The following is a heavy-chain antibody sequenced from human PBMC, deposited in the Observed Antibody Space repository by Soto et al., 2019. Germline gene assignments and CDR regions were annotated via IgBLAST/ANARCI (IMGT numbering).Heavy chain of an antibody. D-gene: IGHD1-1*01. Sequence: ASVTVSCKASGYTFTSYGISWVRQAPGQGLEWMGWISAYNGNTNYAQKLQGRVTMTTDTSTSTAYMELRSLRSDDTAVYYCARDDLGNWNDGGGDYWGQGTLVTVSS. CDR3: ARDDLGNWNDGGGDY. CDR2: ISAYNGNT. V-gene: IGHV1-18*01. J-gene: IGHJ4*02. CDR1: GYTFTSYG.